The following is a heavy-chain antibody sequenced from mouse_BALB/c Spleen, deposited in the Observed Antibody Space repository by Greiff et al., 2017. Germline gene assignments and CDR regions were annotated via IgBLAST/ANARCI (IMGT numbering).Heavy chain of an antibody. CDR3: ARNSGAGDGYQFAY. CDR2: IWGGGST. Sequence: VMLVESGPGLVAPSQSLSITCTVSGFSLSRYSVHWVRQPPGKGLEWLGMIWGGGSTDYNSALKSRLSISKDNSTSQVFLKMNSLQTDDTAMYYCARNSGAGDGYQFAYWGQGTLVTVSA. V-gene: IGHV2-6-4*01. D-gene: IGHD2-3*01. J-gene: IGHJ3*01. CDR1: GFSLSRYS.